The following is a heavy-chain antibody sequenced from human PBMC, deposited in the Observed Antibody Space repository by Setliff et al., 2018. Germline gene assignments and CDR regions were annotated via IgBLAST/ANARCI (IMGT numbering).Heavy chain of an antibody. J-gene: IGHJ3*01. D-gene: IGHD1-26*01. CDR3: AREVGTSTSSDAFDV. Sequence: PSETLSLTCTVSGDSISSGDDFWSWLRQPPGKGLAWIAYIYHSGSAYYNPSLKSRVTMSVDTSKNQFSLHLTSVTAADTAVYYCAREVGTSTSSDAFDVWGQGMMVNVSS. CDR1: GDSISSGDDF. CDR2: IYHSGSA. V-gene: IGHV4-30-4*08.